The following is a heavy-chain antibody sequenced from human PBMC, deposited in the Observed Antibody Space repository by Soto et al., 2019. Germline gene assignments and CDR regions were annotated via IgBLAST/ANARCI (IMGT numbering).Heavy chain of an antibody. CDR1: GGSISSNY. CDR2: IYYSGST. J-gene: IGHJ6*02. V-gene: IGHV4-59*01. Sequence: QVQLQESGPGLVKPSETLSLTCTVSGGSISSNYWSWIRQPPGKGLEWIGYIYYSGSTNYNPSLKSRVTISVDTSKNQFSLKLSSVTAADKAVYYCARDLYYYGLDVWGQGTTVTVSS. CDR3: ARDLYYYGLDV.